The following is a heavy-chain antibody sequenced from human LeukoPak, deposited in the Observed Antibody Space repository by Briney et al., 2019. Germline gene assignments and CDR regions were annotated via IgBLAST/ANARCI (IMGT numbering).Heavy chain of an antibody. Sequence: SETLSLTCAVSGGSIDSSSYYWGWIRQPPGKGLEWIGSIFRTGSTYYSASLKSRVSISVDTSKNHIALKLTPVTASDTAVYFCARRVGFYGSGSLNYFDPWGQGILVSVS. D-gene: IGHD3-10*01. J-gene: IGHJ5*01. CDR2: IFRTGST. CDR1: GGSIDSSSYY. CDR3: ARRVGFYGSGSLNYFDP. V-gene: IGHV4-39*02.